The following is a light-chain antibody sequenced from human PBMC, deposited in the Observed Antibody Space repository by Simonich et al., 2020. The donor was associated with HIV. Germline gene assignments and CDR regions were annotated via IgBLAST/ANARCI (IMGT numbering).Light chain of an antibody. CDR3: QHYNSFPVT. J-gene: IGKJ5*01. V-gene: IGKV1-13*02. CDR1: HGIGSD. CDR2: TAS. Sequence: AIQLTKSPSSLSASVGDRVTITCRTSHGIGSDLAWDQQKPGKHPKLLIYTASSLESGVPSRFSGTVSGTEFTLTISSLQPDDFATYYCQHYNSFPVTFGQGTRLEIK.